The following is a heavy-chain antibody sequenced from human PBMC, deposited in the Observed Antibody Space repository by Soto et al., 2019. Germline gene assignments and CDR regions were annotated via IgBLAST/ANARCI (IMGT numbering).Heavy chain of an antibody. V-gene: IGHV3-33*01. CDR2: IWSDGNNR. J-gene: IGHJ4*02. CDR1: GFMFSNHG. CDR3: VRGDNWNDEASDY. D-gene: IGHD1-1*01. Sequence: QVQLVESGGGVVQPGRSLRLSCAASGFMFSNHGMHWVRQAPGKGLEWVAVIWSDGNNRYYADSVKGRFTISRDNSKNTLYLQMNSLRAEDMAVYYCVRGDNWNDEASDYWGQGTLVTLSS.